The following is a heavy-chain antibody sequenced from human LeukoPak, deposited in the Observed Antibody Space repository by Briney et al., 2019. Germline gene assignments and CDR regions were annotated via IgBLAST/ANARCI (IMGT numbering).Heavy chain of an antibody. J-gene: IGHJ4*02. CDR3: AKDRGLNDYDGLYYFDY. CDR1: GLTFSSHW. CDR2: ISSSGGST. Sequence: GGSLRLSCAASGLTFSSHWMHWVRQAPGKGLEWVSGISSSGGSTYYADSVKGRFTISRDNSKNTLYLQMNTLRAEDTAVYYCAKDRGLNDYDGLYYFDYWGQGTLVTVSS. D-gene: IGHD4-23*01. V-gene: IGHV3-23*01.